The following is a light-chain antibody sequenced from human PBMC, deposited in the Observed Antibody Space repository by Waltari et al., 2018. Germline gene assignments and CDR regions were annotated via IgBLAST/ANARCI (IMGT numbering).Light chain of an antibody. CDR1: SRDVAFYNY. Sequence: QSALTQPTSVSGSPGQSVTISCTGTSRDVAFYNYVSWYQQYPGKVPQLLIYDVSDRPSGVFRRFSGSKSGNTASLTISGLQADDEADYYCNSYTGSSSWMFGGGTKLTVL. J-gene: IGLJ3*02. CDR2: DVS. V-gene: IGLV2-14*01. CDR3: NSYTGSSSWM.